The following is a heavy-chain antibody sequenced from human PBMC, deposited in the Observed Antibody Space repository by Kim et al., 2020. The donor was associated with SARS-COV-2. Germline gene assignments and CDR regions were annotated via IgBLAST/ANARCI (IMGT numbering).Heavy chain of an antibody. CDR2: ISYDGSNK. CDR1: GFTFSSYA. CDR3: AGGGGGYNGVGYFDY. D-gene: IGHD5-12*01. Sequence: GGSLRLSCAASGFTFSSYAMHWVRQAPGKGLEWVAGISYDGSNKYSADSVKGRFTISRDNSKKTLYLQMNSMRAEDTAEYYCAGGGGGYNGVGYFDYWGQGTLVTVSS. V-gene: IGHV3-30*04. J-gene: IGHJ4*02.